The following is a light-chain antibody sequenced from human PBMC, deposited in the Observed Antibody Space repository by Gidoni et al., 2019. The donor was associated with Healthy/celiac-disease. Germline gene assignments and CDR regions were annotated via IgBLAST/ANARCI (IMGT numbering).Light chain of an antibody. J-gene: IGKJ2*01. Sequence: AIRITQSPSSLSASTGDRVTITCRASQGISSYLAWYQQKPGKARKLLIYAASTLQSGVPSRFSGSGSGTDFTLTISCLQSEDFATYYCQQYYSYPYTFGQGTKLEIK. CDR3: QQYYSYPYT. V-gene: IGKV1-8*01. CDR2: AAS. CDR1: QGISSY.